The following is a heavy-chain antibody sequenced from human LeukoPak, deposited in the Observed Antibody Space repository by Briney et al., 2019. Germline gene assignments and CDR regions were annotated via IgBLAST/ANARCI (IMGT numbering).Heavy chain of an antibody. V-gene: IGHV4-34*01. CDR2: INHSGST. J-gene: IGHJ6*03. CDR1: GGSFSGYY. Sequence: PSETLSLTCAVYGGSFSGYYWSWIRQPPGKGLEWIGEINHSGSTNYNPSLKSRVTISVDTSKNQFSLKLSSVTAADTAVYYCVRKGITIFGVVTYMDVWGKGTTVTVSS. CDR3: VRKGITIFGVVTYMDV. D-gene: IGHD3-3*01.